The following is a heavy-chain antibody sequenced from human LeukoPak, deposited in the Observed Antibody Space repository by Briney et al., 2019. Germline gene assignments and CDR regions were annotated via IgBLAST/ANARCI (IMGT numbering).Heavy chain of an antibody. CDR2: MNLDGSEK. V-gene: IGHV3-7*01. J-gene: IGHJ4*02. D-gene: IGHD3-16*01. CDR3: ARDDGFSCYSY. CDR1: GFSFSSYW. Sequence: GGSLRLSCAASGFSFSSYWMTWVRQAPGKGLEWVANMNLDGSEKYYVDSVKGRFIIPRDNAKNSLYLQMNSLTAEDTAIYYCARDDGFSCYSYWGQGTLVTVSS.